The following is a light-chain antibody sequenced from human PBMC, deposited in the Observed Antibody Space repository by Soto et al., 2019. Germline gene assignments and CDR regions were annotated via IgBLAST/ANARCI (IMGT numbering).Light chain of an antibody. CDR3: ATWDGSLPGEV. CDR1: SSDVGGYNY. V-gene: IGLV2-11*01. Sequence: QSALTQPRSVSGSPGQSVTMSCTGTSSDVGGYNYVSWYQQDPGKAPKLMIYDVTERPSGVPDRFSGSKSGNTASLTISGLQAEDEADYYCATWDGSLPGEVFGGGTKLTVL. CDR2: DVT. J-gene: IGLJ2*01.